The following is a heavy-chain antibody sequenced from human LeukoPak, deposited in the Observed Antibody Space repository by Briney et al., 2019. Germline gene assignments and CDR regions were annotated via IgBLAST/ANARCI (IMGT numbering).Heavy chain of an antibody. CDR1: GFTFSTYS. J-gene: IGHJ4*02. CDR3: ARKGPESLGY. D-gene: IGHD1-14*01. V-gene: IGHV3-21*01. CDR2: FSPSTGYI. Sequence: GGSLRLSCAASGFTFSTYSMSWVRQAPGKGLEWVSSFSPSTGYIYYADSVKGRFTISRDNAKNSLYLQMNSLRAEDTAVYYCARKGPESLGYWGQGTLVAVSS.